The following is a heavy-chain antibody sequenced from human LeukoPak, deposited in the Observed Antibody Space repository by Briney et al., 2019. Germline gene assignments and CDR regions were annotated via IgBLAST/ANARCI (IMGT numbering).Heavy chain of an antibody. J-gene: IGHJ3*02. CDR2: ISSSSSYI. CDR3: AREDARLRYFDWHGGAFDI. CDR1: GFTFSSYS. V-gene: IGHV3-21*01. D-gene: IGHD3-9*01. Sequence: GGSLRLSCAASGFTFSSYSMNWVRQAPGKGLEWVSSISSSSSYIYYADSVKGRFTISRDNAKNSLYLQMNSLRAEDTAVYYCAREDARLRYFDWHGGAFDIWGQGTMVTVSS.